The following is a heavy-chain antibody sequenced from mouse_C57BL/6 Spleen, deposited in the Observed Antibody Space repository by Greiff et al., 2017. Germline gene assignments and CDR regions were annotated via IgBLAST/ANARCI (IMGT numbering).Heavy chain of an antibody. J-gene: IGHJ4*01. CDR1: GFTFSDYY. D-gene: IGHD2-5*01. CDR3: AREGSNYGRYAMDY. Sequence: EVKLVESEGGLVQPGSSMKLSCTASGFTFSDYYMAWVRQVPEKGLEWVANINYDGSSTYYLDSLKSRFIISRDNAKNILYLQMSSLKSEDTATYYCAREGSNYGRYAMDYWGQGNSDTVSS. CDR2: INYDGSST. V-gene: IGHV5-16*01.